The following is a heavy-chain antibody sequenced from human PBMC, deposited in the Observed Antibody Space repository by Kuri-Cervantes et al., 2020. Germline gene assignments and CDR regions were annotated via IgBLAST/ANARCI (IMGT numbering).Heavy chain of an antibody. V-gene: IGHV4-39*01. D-gene: IGHD3-10*01. Sequence: SETRSLTCTLSGGSISSSTYYWGGIRQPPGKRLECIGSIYYSGSTYYNPSLKSRVTISVDTSKNQFSLKLSSVTAADTAVYYCASAYGSGSYYHYLYYYYGMDVWGQGTTVTVSS. CDR3: ASAYGSGSYYHYLYYYYGMDV. CDR1: GGSISSSTYY. CDR2: IYYSGST. J-gene: IGHJ6*02.